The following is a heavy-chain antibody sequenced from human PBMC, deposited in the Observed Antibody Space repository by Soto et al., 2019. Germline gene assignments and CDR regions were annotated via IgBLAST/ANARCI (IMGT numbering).Heavy chain of an antibody. V-gene: IGHV1-3*01. Sequence: GGSVKVSCKASGYTFTSYGIHWVRQAPGQRLEWMGWINAANGDTKYSPKFQGRVTITRDTSASTAYMELSSLRSEDTAVYYCVRRHVSATGIDWFDPWGQGTLVTVS. D-gene: IGHD6-13*01. CDR1: GYTFTSYG. CDR2: INAANGDT. J-gene: IGHJ5*02. CDR3: VRRHVSATGIDWFDP.